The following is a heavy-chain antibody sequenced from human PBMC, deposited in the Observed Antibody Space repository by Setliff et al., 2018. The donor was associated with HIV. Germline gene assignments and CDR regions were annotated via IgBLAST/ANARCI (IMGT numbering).Heavy chain of an antibody. CDR1: GFTFGDYA. CDR3: HLLGYCSTTSCHISGWFDP. J-gene: IGHJ5*02. CDR2: VRSKAYGGTP. Sequence: PGWSLRLSCTTSGFTFGDYAVSWVRQAPGKGLEWVGFVRSKAYGGTPEYAASVKGRFIISRDDSKSVAYVQMHSLKTEDTAVYYCHLLGYCSTTSCHISGWFDPWGQGTLVTVSS. D-gene: IGHD2-2*02. V-gene: IGHV3-49*04.